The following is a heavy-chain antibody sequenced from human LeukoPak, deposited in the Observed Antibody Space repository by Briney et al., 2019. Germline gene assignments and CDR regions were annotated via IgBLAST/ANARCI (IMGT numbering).Heavy chain of an antibody. D-gene: IGHD1-26*01. CDR2: IIPIFGTA. Sequence: ASVKVSCKASGGTFSSYAISWVRQAPGQGLEWMGGIIPIFGTANYAQKFQGRVTITADESTSTAYMELSSLRSEDTAVYYCARVGGSYTEAPNHYYYYGMDVWGQGTTVTVSS. J-gene: IGHJ6*02. CDR1: GGTFSSYA. CDR3: ARVGGSYTEAPNHYYYYGMDV. V-gene: IGHV1-69*13.